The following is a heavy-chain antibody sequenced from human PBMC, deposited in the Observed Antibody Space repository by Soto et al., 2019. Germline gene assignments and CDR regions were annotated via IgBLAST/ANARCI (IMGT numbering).Heavy chain of an antibody. CDR1: GFTLSQYL. D-gene: IGHD3-10*01. J-gene: IGHJ3*02. V-gene: IGHV3-21*01. CDR3: ASDPGPACDI. CDR2: ISSSSTYI. Sequence: GGSLRLSWVASGFTLSQYLTNWVRQAKGKRLPWVSSISSSSTYIYYADSVKGRFTISRDNAKISLYLQQNSMKAEHTPAYYLASDPGPACDILGQGPRV.